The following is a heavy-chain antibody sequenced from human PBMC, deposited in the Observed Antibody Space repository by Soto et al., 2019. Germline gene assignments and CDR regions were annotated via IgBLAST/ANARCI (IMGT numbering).Heavy chain of an antibody. V-gene: IGHV1-2*02. CDR3: ASPSSGYSYPYYYYGMDV. J-gene: IGHJ6*02. CDR1: GYTFTGYY. CDR2: INPNSGGT. D-gene: IGHD5-18*01. Sequence: ASVKGSCHAIGYTFTGYYMHWRRQAPGQGLEWMGWINPNSGGTNYAQKFQGRVTMTRDTSISTAYMELSRLRSDDTAVYYCASPSSGYSYPYYYYGMDVWGQGTTVTVSS.